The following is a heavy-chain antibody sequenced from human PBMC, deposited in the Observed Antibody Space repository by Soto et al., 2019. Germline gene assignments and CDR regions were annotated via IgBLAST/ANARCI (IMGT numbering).Heavy chain of an antibody. Sequence: GASVKVSCKASGGTFSSYAISWVRQAPGQGLEWMGGIIAIFGTAKYAQKVQGRVTMTADASTSTAYMELRSLRSDDTAVYYCARLDGSGSYYKRGWFDPWGQGTLVTVSS. D-gene: IGHD3-10*01. CDR1: GGTFSSYA. J-gene: IGHJ5*02. CDR2: IIAIFGTA. V-gene: IGHV1-69*13. CDR3: ARLDGSGSYYKRGWFDP.